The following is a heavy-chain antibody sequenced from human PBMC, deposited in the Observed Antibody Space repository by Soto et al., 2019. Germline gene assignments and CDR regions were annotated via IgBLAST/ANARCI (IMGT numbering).Heavy chain of an antibody. J-gene: IGHJ4*02. V-gene: IGHV4-39*01. CDR3: ARGNWNFDS. CDR2: IHYSGIS. Sequence: QLQLQESGPGLVKPSETLSLICNVSGGSVSSGGYYWAWIRQPPGKGLEWIASIHYSGISYYNPSLKSKLLISLDTSKNQFSLNLNSVTAADTAVYYCARGNWNFDSWGQGTPVTVSS. CDR1: GGSVSSGGYY. D-gene: IGHD3-3*01.